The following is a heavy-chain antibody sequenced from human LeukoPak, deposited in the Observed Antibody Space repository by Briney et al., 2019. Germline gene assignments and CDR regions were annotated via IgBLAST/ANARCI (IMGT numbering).Heavy chain of an antibody. CDR3: ARVKSSSWKIYYFGY. J-gene: IGHJ4*02. Sequence: SETLSLTCTVSGGSISSYYWSWIRQPPGKGLEWIGYIYYSGSTNYNPSLKSRVTISVDTSKNQFSLKLSSVTAADTAVYYCARVKSSSWKIYYFGYWGQGTLVTVSS. V-gene: IGHV4-59*01. CDR2: IYYSGST. D-gene: IGHD6-13*01. CDR1: GGSISSYY.